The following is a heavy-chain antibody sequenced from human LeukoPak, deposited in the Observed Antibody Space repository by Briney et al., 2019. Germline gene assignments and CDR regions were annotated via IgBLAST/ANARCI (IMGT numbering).Heavy chain of an antibody. CDR3: ARHDSSGPYNAFDI. V-gene: IGHV4-39*01. D-gene: IGHD3-22*01. J-gene: IGHJ3*02. CDR1: GFTVSSNY. Sequence: GSLRLSCAASGFTVSSNYMSWIRQPPGKGLEWIGSIYYGGNTYYNPSLKSRVTMSVDTSKNQFSLKLSSVTAADTAVYYCARHDSSGPYNAFDIWGQGTMVTVSS. CDR2: IYYGGNT.